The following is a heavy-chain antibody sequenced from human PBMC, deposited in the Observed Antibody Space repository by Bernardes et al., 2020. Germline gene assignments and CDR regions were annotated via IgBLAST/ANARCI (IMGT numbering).Heavy chain of an antibody. D-gene: IGHD2-2*01. V-gene: IGHV3-7*04. Sequence: GGSLRLSCAASGFTFSSYWMSWVRQAPGKGLEWVANIKQDGSEKYYVDSVKGRFTISRDNAKNSLYLQMNSLRAEDTAVYYCARDLEADCSSTSCSYHPWAFDIWGQGTMVTVSS. CDR2: IKQDGSEK. CDR3: ARDLEADCSSTSCSYHPWAFDI. CDR1: GFTFSSYW. J-gene: IGHJ3*02.